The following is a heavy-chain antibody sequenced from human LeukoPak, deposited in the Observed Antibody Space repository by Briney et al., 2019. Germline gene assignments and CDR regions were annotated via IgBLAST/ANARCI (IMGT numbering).Heavy chain of an antibody. CDR2: IYYSGST. D-gene: IGHD2-21*02. J-gene: IGHJ4*02. Sequence: SETLSLTCTLSMGGPSVVTWGAGSQPPGKGLEWIGFIYYSGSTTYNTSLKSRVTISVDTSKNQFSLLLSSVTSANTAVYYCASDAGAGSDSVCFCYWGQGTLVTVSS. CDR1: MGGPSVVT. CDR3: ASDAGAGSDSVCFCY. V-gene: IGHV4-59*01.